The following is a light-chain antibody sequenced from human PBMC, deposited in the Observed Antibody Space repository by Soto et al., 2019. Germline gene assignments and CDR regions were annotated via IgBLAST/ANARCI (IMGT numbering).Light chain of an antibody. Sequence: LVFTHSPSTLSLSPGERATLSCRASQSVGSYLAWYQQKPGQAPRPLIYDASNRATGIPARFSGSGSGTDFTLTISSLEPEDFAVYYCQQRSNWPTITFGQGTRLEIK. V-gene: IGKV3-11*01. CDR2: DAS. J-gene: IGKJ5*01. CDR1: QSVGSY. CDR3: QQRSNWPTIT.